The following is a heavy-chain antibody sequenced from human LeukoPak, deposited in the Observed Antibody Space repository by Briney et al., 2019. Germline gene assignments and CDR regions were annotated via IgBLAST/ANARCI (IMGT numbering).Heavy chain of an antibody. CDR2: ISSSSSTI. V-gene: IGHV3-48*01. CDR1: GFTFSSYS. CDR3: ARDSELLGY. D-gene: IGHD1-7*01. J-gene: IGHJ4*02. Sequence: PGGSLRLSCAASGFTFSSYSMNWVRQAPGKGLEWVSYISSSSSTIYYADSVKGRFTISRDNAKNSLYLQMNSLRAEDTAVYYCARDSELLGYWGQGTLVTVSS.